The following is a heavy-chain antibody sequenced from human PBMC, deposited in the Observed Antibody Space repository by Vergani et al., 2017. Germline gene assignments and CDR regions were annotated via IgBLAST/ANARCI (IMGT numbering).Heavy chain of an antibody. J-gene: IGHJ6*03. CDR2: ISAYNGNT. V-gene: IGHV1-18*01. CDR1: GYTFTSYG. CDR3: ARDPGSSWYPLYYYYYMDV. D-gene: IGHD6-13*01. Sequence: QVPLVQSGAEVKKPGASVKVSCKASGYTFTSYGISWVRQAPGQGLEWMGWISAYNGNTNYAQKRQGRVTMTTDTSTSTAYMELRSLRSDDTAVYYCARDPGSSWYPLYYYYYMDVWGKGTTVTVSS.